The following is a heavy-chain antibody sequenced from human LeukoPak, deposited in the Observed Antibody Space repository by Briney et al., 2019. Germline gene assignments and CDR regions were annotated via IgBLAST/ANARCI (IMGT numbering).Heavy chain of an antibody. D-gene: IGHD4-17*01. V-gene: IGHV3-13*01. CDR1: GFTFSSYD. CDR3: ARVIKGGDYLGAFDI. Sequence: GGSLRLSCAASGFTFSSYDMHWVRQATGRGLGWVSAIGTAGDTYYPGSVKGRFTISRENAKNSLYLQMNSLRAGDTAVYYCARVIKGGDYLGAFDIWGQGTMVTVSS. J-gene: IGHJ3*02. CDR2: IGTAGDT.